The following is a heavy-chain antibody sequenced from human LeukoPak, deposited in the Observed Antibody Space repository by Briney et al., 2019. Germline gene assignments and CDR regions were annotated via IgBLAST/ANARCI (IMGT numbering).Heavy chain of an antibody. CDR2: ISGSGGNT. D-gene: IGHD3-10*01. Sequence: GGSLRLSCAASGFTFSSYAMSWVRQAPGKGLEWVSSISGSGGNTYHADSVKGRFTISRDNSKNTLYLQMNSLRAEDTAVYYCAMQPMVRGVSMDVWGKGTTVTVSS. V-gene: IGHV3-23*01. CDR1: GFTFSSYA. J-gene: IGHJ6*03. CDR3: AMQPMVRGVSMDV.